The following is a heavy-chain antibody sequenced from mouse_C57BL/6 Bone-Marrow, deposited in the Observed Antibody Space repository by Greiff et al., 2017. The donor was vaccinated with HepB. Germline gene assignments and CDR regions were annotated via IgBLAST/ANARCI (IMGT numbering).Heavy chain of an antibody. Sequence: EVKLVESGGGLVQPGESLKLSCESNEYEFPSHDMSWVRKTPEKRLELVAAINSDGGSTYYPDTMEGRVIISRDDTKKTLYLQMGSVRSEDAALYYCASSGGYWGQGTTLTVSS. V-gene: IGHV5-2*01. CDR3: ASSGGY. J-gene: IGHJ2*01. D-gene: IGHD4-1*01. CDR1: EYEFPSHD. CDR2: INSDGGST.